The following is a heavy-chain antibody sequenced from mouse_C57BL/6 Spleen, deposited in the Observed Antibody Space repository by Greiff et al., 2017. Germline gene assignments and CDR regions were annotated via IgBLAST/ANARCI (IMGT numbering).Heavy chain of an antibody. CDR3: ARPDDGYYIYAMDD. CDR1: GCAFSSYW. V-gene: IGHV1-80*01. J-gene: IGHJ4*01. Sequence: QVQLQQSGAELVKPGASVKISCKASGCAFSSYWMNWVKQRPGKGLEWIGQIYPGDGDTNYNGKFKGKATLTADKSSSTAYMQLSSLTSEDSAVYFCARPDDGYYIYAMDDWGQGTSVTVSS. D-gene: IGHD2-3*01. CDR2: IYPGDGDT.